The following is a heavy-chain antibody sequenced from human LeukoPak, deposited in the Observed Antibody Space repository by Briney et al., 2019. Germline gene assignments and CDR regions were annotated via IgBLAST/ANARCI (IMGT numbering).Heavy chain of an antibody. V-gene: IGHV3-23*01. J-gene: IGHJ6*03. D-gene: IGHD1-1*01. CDR2: ISGSGGST. CDR3: ATTQAGNYYYYYYMDV. Sequence: GSLRLSCAASGFTFYTYAMSWVRQAPGKGLEWVSAISGSGGSTYYADSVKGRFTISRDNSKNTLYLQMNSLRAEDTAVYYCATTQAGNYYYYYYMDVWGKGTTVTVSS. CDR1: GFTFYTYA.